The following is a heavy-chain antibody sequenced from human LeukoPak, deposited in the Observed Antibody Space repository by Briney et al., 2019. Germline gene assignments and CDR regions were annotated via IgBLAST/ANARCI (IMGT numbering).Heavy chain of an antibody. Sequence: PSETLSLTCTVSGGSINSRSYYWGWIRQPPGKGLEWIGEINHSGSTNYNPSLKSRVTISVDTSKNQFSLKLSSVTAADTAVYYCARGRAAAGTRWFDPWGQGTLVTVSS. J-gene: IGHJ5*02. CDR1: GGSINSRSYY. D-gene: IGHD6-13*01. CDR3: ARGRAAAGTRWFDP. CDR2: INHSGST. V-gene: IGHV4-39*07.